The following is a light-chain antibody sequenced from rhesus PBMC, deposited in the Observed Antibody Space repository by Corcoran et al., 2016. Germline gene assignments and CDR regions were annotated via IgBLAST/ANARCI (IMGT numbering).Light chain of an antibody. J-gene: IGKJ1*01. CDR1: QAITND. CDR3: QHYYSAPWT. CDR2: EAS. V-gene: IGKV1-21*01. Sequence: DIQMTQSPSSLSASVGDRVTVTCRASQAITNDLAWYQQKPGETPKLLIYEASSLQSGVSSRFRGSGSGTDFTLTISSLQSEDFATYYCQHYYSAPWTFGQGTKVEIK.